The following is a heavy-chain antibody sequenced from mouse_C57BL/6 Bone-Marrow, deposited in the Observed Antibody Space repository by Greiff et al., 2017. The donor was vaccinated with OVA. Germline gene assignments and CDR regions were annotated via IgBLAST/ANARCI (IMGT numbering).Heavy chain of an antibody. Sequence: QVQLQQPGAELVKPGASVKLSCKASGYTFTSYWMHWVKQRPGQGLEWIGMIHPNSGSTNYNEKFKGKATLTVDKSSSTAYMQLSSLTSEDSAVYYVATRGYGYPWFAYWGQGTMVTVSS. CDR1: GYTFTSYW. CDR2: IHPNSGST. J-gene: IGHJ3*01. CDR3: ATRGYGYPWFAY. D-gene: IGHD2-2*01. V-gene: IGHV1-64*01.